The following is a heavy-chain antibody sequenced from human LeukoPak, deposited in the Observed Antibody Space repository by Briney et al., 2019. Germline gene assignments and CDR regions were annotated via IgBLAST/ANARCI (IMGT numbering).Heavy chain of an antibody. CDR1: GLSFSSHA. V-gene: IGHV3-21*06. CDR2: VTGNGRSI. D-gene: IGHD3-10*01. J-gene: IGHJ4*02. CDR3: ARRTGLGKATAPFGGHFDS. Sequence: PGGSLRLSCVTSGLSFSSHANKWVRQAPGKGLECVSAVTGNGRSIYYADSVKGRLPLHRGTAKNSLFLQMNSRRAEDTAVHYCARRTGLGKATAPFGGHFDSWGQGTLVVVSS.